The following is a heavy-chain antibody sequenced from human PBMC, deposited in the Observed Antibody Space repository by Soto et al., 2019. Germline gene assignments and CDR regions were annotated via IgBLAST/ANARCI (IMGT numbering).Heavy chain of an antibody. Sequence: ASVQVSCKASGYTFTSYGISWVRQAPGQGLEWMGWISAYNGNTNYAQKLQGRVTMTTDTSTSSVDMGMRSLGSDVTAVYYCESSLVAAAGVYYYYYYCMDVWGQGTTVTVSS. CDR1: GYTFTSYG. V-gene: IGHV1-18*01. J-gene: IGHJ6*02. CDR3: ESSLVAAAGVYYYYYYCMDV. D-gene: IGHD6-13*01. CDR2: ISAYNGNT.